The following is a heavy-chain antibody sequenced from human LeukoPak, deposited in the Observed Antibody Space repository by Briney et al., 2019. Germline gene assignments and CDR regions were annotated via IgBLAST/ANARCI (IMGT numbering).Heavy chain of an antibody. V-gene: IGHV1-69*04. CDR3: AREDFEYSSSSGIFDY. Sequence: SVKASCKASGGTFSSYAISWVRQAPGQGLEWMGRIIPIFGIANYAQKFQGRVTITADKSTSTAYMELSSLRSEDTAVYYCAREDFEYSSSSGIFDYWGQGTLVTVSS. D-gene: IGHD6-6*01. J-gene: IGHJ4*02. CDR2: IIPIFGIA. CDR1: GGTFSSYA.